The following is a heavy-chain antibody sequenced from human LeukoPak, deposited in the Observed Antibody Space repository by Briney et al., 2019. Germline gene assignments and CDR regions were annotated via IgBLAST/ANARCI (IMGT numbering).Heavy chain of an antibody. CDR1: GDSISSYY. V-gene: IGHV4-39*01. Sequence: SETLSLTCTVSGDSISSYYWGWIRQPPGKGLEWIGSIYYSGSTYYNPSLKSRVTISVDTSKNQFSLKLSSVTTADTAVYYCARRHSSSWLFDPWGQGTLVTVSS. CDR2: IYYSGST. CDR3: ARRHSSSWLFDP. J-gene: IGHJ5*02. D-gene: IGHD6-13*01.